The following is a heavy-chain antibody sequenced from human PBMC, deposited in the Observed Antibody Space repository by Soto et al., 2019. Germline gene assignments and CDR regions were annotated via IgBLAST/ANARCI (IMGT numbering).Heavy chain of an antibody. D-gene: IGHD3-3*01. V-gene: IGHV3-15*07. CDR3: TTVFEGPLRFLEWSPEQYYYYGLDV. CDR1: GFPFSNAW. Sequence: PGGSLRLSCAASGFPFSNAWMNWVRQAPGKGLEWVGRIKSKTDGGTTDYAAPVKGRFTISRDDSKNTLYLQMNSLKTEDTAVYYCTTVFEGPLRFLEWSPEQYYYYGLDVWGQGTTVTVSS. CDR2: IKSKTDGGTT. J-gene: IGHJ6*02.